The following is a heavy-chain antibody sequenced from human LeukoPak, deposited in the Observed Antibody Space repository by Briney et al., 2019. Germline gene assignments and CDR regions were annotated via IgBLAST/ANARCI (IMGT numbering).Heavy chain of an antibody. CDR1: GFTFDDYG. Sequence: PGGSLRLSCAASGFTFDDYGMSWVRQAPGKGLEWVSGINWNGGSTGYADSVKGRFTISRDNAKNSLYLQMNSLRAEDTALYYCARIYGTYYYYYMDVWGKGTTVTDSS. CDR3: ARIYGTYYYYYMDV. D-gene: IGHD4-17*01. J-gene: IGHJ6*03. V-gene: IGHV3-20*04. CDR2: INWNGGST.